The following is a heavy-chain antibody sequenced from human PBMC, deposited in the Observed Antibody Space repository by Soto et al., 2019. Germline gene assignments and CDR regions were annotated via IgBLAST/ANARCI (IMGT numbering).Heavy chain of an antibody. CDR3: ARPKVTGRWYYGMDV. V-gene: IGHV3-30-3*01. CDR1: GFTFSSYA. CDR2: ISYDGSNK. J-gene: IGHJ6*02. D-gene: IGHD2-15*01. Sequence: GGSLRLSCAASGFTFSSYAMHWVRQAPGKGLEWVAVISYDGSNKYYADSVKGRFTISRDNSKNTLYLQMNSLRAEDTAVYYCARPKVTGRWYYGMDVWGQGTTVTVSS.